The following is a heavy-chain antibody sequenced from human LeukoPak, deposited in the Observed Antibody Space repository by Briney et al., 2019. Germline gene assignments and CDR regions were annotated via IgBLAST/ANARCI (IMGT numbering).Heavy chain of an antibody. CDR2: INPNSGGT. Sequence: ASVKVSCKASGYTFTDYYMHWVRQAPGQGLEWMGWINPNSGGTNYAQKFQGRVTMTRDTSISTAYMELFGLRSDDTAVYYCARDRTSFSRIRSYYYYMDVWGKGTTVTVSS. D-gene: IGHD2/OR15-2a*01. J-gene: IGHJ6*03. V-gene: IGHV1-2*02. CDR3: ARDRTSFSRIRSYYYYMDV. CDR1: GYTFTDYY.